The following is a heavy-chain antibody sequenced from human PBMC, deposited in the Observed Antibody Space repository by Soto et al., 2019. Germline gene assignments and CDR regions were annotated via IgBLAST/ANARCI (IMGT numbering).Heavy chain of an antibody. Sequence: ASVKVSCKASGYTFTSYGISWVRQAPGQGLEWMGWISAYNGNTNYAQKLQGRVTMTTDTSTSTAYMELRSLRSDDTAVYYCARGLGSGWYLDYFDYWGQGTLVTVSS. D-gene: IGHD6-19*01. CDR1: GYTFTSYG. CDR3: ARGLGSGWYLDYFDY. V-gene: IGHV1-18*01. CDR2: ISAYNGNT. J-gene: IGHJ4*02.